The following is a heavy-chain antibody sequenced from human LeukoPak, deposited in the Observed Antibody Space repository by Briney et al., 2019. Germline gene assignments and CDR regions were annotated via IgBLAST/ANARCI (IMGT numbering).Heavy chain of an antibody. V-gene: IGHV4-59*01. D-gene: IGHD4-17*01. CDR1: GGSISSYY. CDR3: ARADYGDPPFDY. J-gene: IGHJ4*02. CDR2: IYYSGST. Sequence: SETLSLTCTVSGGSISSYYWSWIRQPPGKGLEWIGYIYYSGSTNYNPSLKSRVTISVDTSKNQFSLKLSSVTAADTAVYYCARADYGDPPFDYWGQGTLVTVSS.